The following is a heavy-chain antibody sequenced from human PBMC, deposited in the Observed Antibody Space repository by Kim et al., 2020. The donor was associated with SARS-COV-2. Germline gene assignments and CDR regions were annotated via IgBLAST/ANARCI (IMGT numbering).Heavy chain of an antibody. J-gene: IGHJ4*02. D-gene: IGHD2-15*01. CDR3: ATGYGGNFDY. CDR2: T. V-gene: IGHV1-24*01. Sequence: TIYAQKFQGKVTMTEDTATDTAYKELSSLRSEDTAVYYCATGYGGNFDYWGQGTLVTVSS.